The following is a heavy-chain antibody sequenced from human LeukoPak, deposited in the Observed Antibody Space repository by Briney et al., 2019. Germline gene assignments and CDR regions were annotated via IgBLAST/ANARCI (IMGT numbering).Heavy chain of an antibody. CDR3: ARDSYPAGPAPSITGTTGIGY. CDR2: ISWDGGST. D-gene: IGHD1-7*01. Sequence: AGGSLRLSCAASGFTFDDYTMHWVRQAPGKGLEWVSLISWDGGSTYYADSVKGRFTISRDNSKNSLYLQMNSLRTEDTALYYCARDSYPAGPAPSITGTTGIGYWGQGTLVTVSS. J-gene: IGHJ4*02. V-gene: IGHV3-43*01. CDR1: GFTFDDYT.